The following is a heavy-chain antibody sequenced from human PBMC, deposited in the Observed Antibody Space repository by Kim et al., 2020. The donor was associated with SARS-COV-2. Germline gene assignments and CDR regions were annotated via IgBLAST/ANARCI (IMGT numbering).Heavy chain of an antibody. CDR1: GFTFSDYY. V-gene: IGHV3-11*06. J-gene: IGHJ3*02. D-gene: IGHD6-13*01. CDR2: ISSSSSYT. Sequence: GGSLRLSCAASGFTFSDYYMSWIRQAPGKGLEWVSYISSSSSYTNYADSVKGRFTISGDNAKNSLYLQMNSLRAEDTAVYYCARDHGMIAAAGDAFDIWGQGTMVTVSS. CDR3: ARDHGMIAAAGDAFDI.